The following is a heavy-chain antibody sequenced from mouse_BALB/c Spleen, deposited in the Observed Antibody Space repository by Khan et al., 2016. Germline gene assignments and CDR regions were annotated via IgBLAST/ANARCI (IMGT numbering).Heavy chain of an antibody. CDR1: AFNIKDYY. Sequence: VQLQQSGAELVRSGASVKLSCTASAFNIKDYYMNWVKQRPEQGLEWIGWIDPENGDTEYAPKFQGKATMTADTSSNTAYLQLSSLTSEDTAVDYCNQYVNALAWFAYWGQGTLVTVSA. CDR3: NQYVNALAWFAY. CDR2: IDPENGDT. V-gene: IGHV14-4*02. D-gene: IGHD2-10*02. J-gene: IGHJ3*01.